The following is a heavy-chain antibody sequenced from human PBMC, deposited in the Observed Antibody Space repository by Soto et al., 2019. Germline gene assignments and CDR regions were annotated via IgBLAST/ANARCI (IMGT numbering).Heavy chain of an antibody. V-gene: IGHV1-8*01. CDR3: ARAGGITIFGVVIKNYYYYGMDV. D-gene: IGHD3-3*01. J-gene: IGHJ6*02. Sequence: ASVKVSCKASGYTFTSYDINWVRQATGQGLEWMGWMNPNSGNTGYAQKFQGRVTMTRNTSISTAYMELSSLRSEDTAVYYCARAGGITIFGVVIKNYYYYGMDVWGQGTTVTVS. CDR2: MNPNSGNT. CDR1: GYTFTSYD.